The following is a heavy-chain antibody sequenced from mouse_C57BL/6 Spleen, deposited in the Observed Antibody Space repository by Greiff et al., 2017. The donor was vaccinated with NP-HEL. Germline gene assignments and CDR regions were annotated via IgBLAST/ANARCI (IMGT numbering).Heavy chain of an antibody. CDR2: IYPSDSET. Sequence: QVQLQQPGAELVRPGSSVKLSCKASGYTFTSYWMDWVKQRPGQGLEWIGNIYPSDSETHYNQKFKDKATLPVDKSSSTAYMQLSSLTSEDSAVYYCARKATRWAMDYWGQGTSVTVSS. J-gene: IGHJ4*01. CDR1: GYTFTSYW. D-gene: IGHD1-1*02. V-gene: IGHV1-61*01. CDR3: ARKATRWAMDY.